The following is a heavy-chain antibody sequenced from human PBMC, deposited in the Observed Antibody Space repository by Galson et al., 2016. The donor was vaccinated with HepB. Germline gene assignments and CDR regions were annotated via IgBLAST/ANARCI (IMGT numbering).Heavy chain of an antibody. CDR3: ARSDRYFFDY. CDR2: IYWDDDT. J-gene: IGHJ4*02. CDR1: GFSLTTLGVG. Sequence: PALVKPTQTLTLTCNFSGFSLTTLGVGVGWLRQPPGKPLEWLALIYWDDDTRYSPSLKSRLTLTKDTSKNQVVLSVTNMDTVDTATYYCARSDRYFFDYWGQGTLVTVSS. D-gene: IGHD1-14*01. V-gene: IGHV2-5*02.